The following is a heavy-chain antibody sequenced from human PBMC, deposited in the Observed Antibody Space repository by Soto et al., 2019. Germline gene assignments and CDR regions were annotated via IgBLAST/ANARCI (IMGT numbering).Heavy chain of an antibody. CDR1: GFTFSSYS. Sequence: EVQLVESGGGLVKPGGSLRLSCAASGFTFSSYSMNWVRQAPGKGLEWVSSISSSSSYIYYADSVKGRFTISRDNAKNSLYLQMNSLIAEDTAVYYCARDLRDIVVVGSMDVWGQGTTVTVSS. CDR3: ARDLRDIVVVGSMDV. CDR2: ISSSSSYI. V-gene: IGHV3-21*01. D-gene: IGHD2-2*01. J-gene: IGHJ6*02.